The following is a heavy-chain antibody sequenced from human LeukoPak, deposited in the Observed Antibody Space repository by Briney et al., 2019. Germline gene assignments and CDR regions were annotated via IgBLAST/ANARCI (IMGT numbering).Heavy chain of an antibody. J-gene: IGHJ4*02. CDR2: IYYSGGA. V-gene: IGHV4-59*01. Sequence: SEALSVSSTVSGGSTSSYYWSWIRERPGEGLERIGHIYYSGGANYNPSLKSRVHIPVDTYKNPFSLKLSSVTAADAAVYYCARAPDTYFDYWVQGTLVTDSS. CDR3: ARAPDTYFDY. CDR1: GGSTSSYY.